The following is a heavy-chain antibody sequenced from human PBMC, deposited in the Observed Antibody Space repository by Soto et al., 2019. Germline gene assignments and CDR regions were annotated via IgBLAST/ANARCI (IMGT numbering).Heavy chain of an antibody. D-gene: IGHD2-15*01. CDR3: AKGYCSGGSCYVHYYYYMDV. Sequence: RLSCAASGFTFSSYAMSWVRQAPGKGLEWVSAISGSGGSTYYADSVKGRFTISRDNSKNTLYLQMNSLRAEDTAVYYCAKGYCSGGSCYVHYYYYMDVWGKGTTVTVSS. CDR2: ISGSGGST. CDR1: GFTFSSYA. J-gene: IGHJ6*03. V-gene: IGHV3-23*01.